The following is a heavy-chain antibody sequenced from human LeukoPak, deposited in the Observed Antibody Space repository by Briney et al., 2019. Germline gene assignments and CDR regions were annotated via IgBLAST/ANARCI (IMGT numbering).Heavy chain of an antibody. V-gene: IGHV3-48*03. D-gene: IGHD2-8*01. CDR3: SRTKMSPYSYYGMDV. CDR1: GFSFSDYE. J-gene: IGHJ6*02. CDR2: ISSSGSTM. Sequence: GGSLRLSCTASGFSFSDYEMNWVRQAPGMGLEWVAFISSSGSTMYYADSVWGRFTLSRDSAKTSLFLQMNSLRAEDTAVYYCSRTKMSPYSYYGMDVWGRGTTVTVSS.